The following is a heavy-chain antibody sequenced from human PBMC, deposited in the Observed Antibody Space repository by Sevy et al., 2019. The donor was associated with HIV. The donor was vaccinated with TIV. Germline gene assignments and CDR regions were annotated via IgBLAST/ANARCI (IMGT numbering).Heavy chain of an antibody. CDR2: ISYDGSNK. V-gene: IGHV3-30*18. Sequence: GGSLRLSCAASGFTFSSYGMHWVRQAPGKGLEWVAVISYDGSNKYYADSVKGRFTISRDNSKNTLYLQMNSLRAEDTAVYYCAKDLSNWNYEVDWFDPWGQGTLVTVSS. J-gene: IGHJ5*02. D-gene: IGHD1-7*01. CDR3: AKDLSNWNYEVDWFDP. CDR1: GFTFSSYG.